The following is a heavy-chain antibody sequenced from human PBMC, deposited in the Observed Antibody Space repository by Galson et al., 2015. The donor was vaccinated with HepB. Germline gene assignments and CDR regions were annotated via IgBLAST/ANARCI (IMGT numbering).Heavy chain of an antibody. V-gene: IGHV3-30-3*01. CDR2: ISYDGSNK. CDR3: ARASSRRVLPLDY. D-gene: IGHD3-10*01. CDR1: GFTFSSYA. J-gene: IGHJ4*02. Sequence: SLRLSCAASGFTFSSYAMHWVRQAPGKGLEWVAVISYDGSNKYYADSVKGRFTISRDNSKNTLYLQMNSLRAEDTAVYYCARASSRRVLPLDYWGQGTLVTVSS.